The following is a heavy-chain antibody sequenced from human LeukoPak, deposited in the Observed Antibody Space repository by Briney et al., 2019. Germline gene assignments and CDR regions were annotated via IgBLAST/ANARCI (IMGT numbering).Heavy chain of an antibody. CDR3: ARAVGDCSGGSCYSELDY. Sequence: SGGSLRLSCAASGFTFSSYSMNWVRQAPGKGLEWVSAISGSGGSTYYADSVKGRFTISRDNSKITLYLQMNSPRAEDAAVYYCARAVGDCSGGSCYSELDYWGQGALVTVSS. CDR2: ISGSGGST. D-gene: IGHD2-15*01. V-gene: IGHV3-23*01. J-gene: IGHJ4*02. CDR1: GFTFSSYS.